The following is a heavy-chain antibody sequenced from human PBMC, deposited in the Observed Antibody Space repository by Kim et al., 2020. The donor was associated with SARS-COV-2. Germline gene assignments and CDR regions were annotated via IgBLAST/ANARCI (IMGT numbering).Heavy chain of an antibody. Sequence: NPSLKSRVTISVDTSKNQFSLKLSSVTAADTAVYYCARVRYFDWLEDFDYWGQGTLVTVSS. V-gene: IGHV4-39*01. J-gene: IGHJ4*02. D-gene: IGHD3-9*01. CDR3: ARVRYFDWLEDFDY.